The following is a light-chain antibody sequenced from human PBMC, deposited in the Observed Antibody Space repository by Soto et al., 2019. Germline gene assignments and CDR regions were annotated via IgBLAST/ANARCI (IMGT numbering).Light chain of an antibody. CDR2: ANN. Sequence: QSVLTQPPSVSGVPGQRVTISCTGGSSNIGTGFDVHWYQQFPGTAPKVLIFANNNRPSGVPDRFSGSKSGSSASLAITGLQAEDEADYYCQSYDSSLSGVVFGGGTKVTVL. CDR3: QSYDSSLSGVV. J-gene: IGLJ2*01. CDR1: SSNIGTGFD. V-gene: IGLV1-40*01.